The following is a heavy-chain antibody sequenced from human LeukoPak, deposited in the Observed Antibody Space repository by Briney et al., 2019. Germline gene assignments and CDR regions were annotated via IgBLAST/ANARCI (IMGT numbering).Heavy chain of an antibody. Sequence: PSETLSLTCTVSGGSISSGGCYWSWIRQHPGKGLEWIGYIYYSGSTYYNPSLKSRVTISVDTSKNQFSLKLSSVTAADTAVYYCARGRETYYDILTGPKRFDPWGQGTLVTVSS. V-gene: IGHV4-31*03. CDR3: ARGRETYYDILTGPKRFDP. D-gene: IGHD3-9*01. CDR2: IYYSGST. CDR1: GGSISSGGCY. J-gene: IGHJ5*02.